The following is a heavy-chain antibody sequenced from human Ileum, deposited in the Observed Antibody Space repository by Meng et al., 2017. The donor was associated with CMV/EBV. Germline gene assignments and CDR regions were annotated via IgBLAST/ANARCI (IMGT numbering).Heavy chain of an antibody. CDR2: ISTSGSYI. Sequence: GESLKISCAASGRNFNRYGVHWVRQAPGKGLEWVSSISTSGSYIYYAESQKGRFTISRDNAKSSLFLQMNSLRAADTAVYYCARERVGALGKRAFDLWGQGTMVTVSS. V-gene: IGHV3-21*06. J-gene: IGHJ3*01. CDR1: GRNFNRYG. CDR3: ARERVGALGKRAFDL. D-gene: IGHD1-26*01.